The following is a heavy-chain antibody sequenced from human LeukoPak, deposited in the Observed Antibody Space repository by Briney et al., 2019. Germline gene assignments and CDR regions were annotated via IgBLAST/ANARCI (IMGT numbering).Heavy chain of an antibody. D-gene: IGHD2-2*01. CDR1: GFTFSNYW. CDR3: ARMGRYCSSTSCYPRYGMDV. Sequence: RSGGSLRLSCAASGFTFSNYWMHWVRQAPGKGLVWVSRINSDGSSRNYADSVKGRFTVSRDNAKNTLYLQMNSLRAEDTAVYYCARMGRYCSSTSCYPRYGMDVWGQGTTVTVSS. CDR2: INSDGSSR. V-gene: IGHV3-74*01. J-gene: IGHJ6*02.